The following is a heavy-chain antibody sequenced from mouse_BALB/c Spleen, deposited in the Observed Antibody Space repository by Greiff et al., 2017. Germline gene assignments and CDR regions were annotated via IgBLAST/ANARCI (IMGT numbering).Heavy chain of an antibody. CDR3: ARDYGSSHGYFDV. Sequence: EVKLMESGPSLVKPSQTLSLTCSVTGDSITSGYWNWIRKFPGNKLEYMGYISYSGSTYYNPSLKSRISITRDTSKNQYYLQLNSVTTEDTATYYCARDYGSSHGYFDVWGAGTTVTVSS. CDR2: ISYSGST. CDR1: GDSITSGY. D-gene: IGHD1-1*01. V-gene: IGHV3-8*02. J-gene: IGHJ1*01.